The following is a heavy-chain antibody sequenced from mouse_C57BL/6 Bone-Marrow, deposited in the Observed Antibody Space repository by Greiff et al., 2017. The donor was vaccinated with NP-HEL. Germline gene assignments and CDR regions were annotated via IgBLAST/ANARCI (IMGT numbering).Heavy chain of an antibody. D-gene: IGHD1-1*01. CDR3: ATVPPFAY. V-gene: IGHV1-82*01. J-gene: IGHJ3*01. CDR2: IYPGDGDT. Sequence: QVQLQQSGPELVKPGASVKISCKASGYAFSSSWMNWVKQRPGKGLEWIGRIYPGDGDTNYNGKFKGKATLTADKSSSTAYMQLSSLPSEDSAVYFCATVPPFAYWGQGTLVTVSA. CDR1: GYAFSSSW.